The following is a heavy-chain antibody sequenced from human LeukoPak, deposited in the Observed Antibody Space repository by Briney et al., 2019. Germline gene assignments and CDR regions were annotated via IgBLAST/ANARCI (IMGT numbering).Heavy chain of an antibody. V-gene: IGHV1-2*02. CDR2: INPNSGGT. Sequence: ASVKVSCKASGYTFTSYDINWVRQAPGQGLEWMGWINPNSGGTNYAQKFQGRVTMTRDTSISTAYMELSRLRSDDTAVYYCARNRATTIFGVVQDYFDYWGQGTLVTVSS. D-gene: IGHD3-3*01. CDR1: GYTFTSYD. J-gene: IGHJ4*02. CDR3: ARNRATTIFGVVQDYFDY.